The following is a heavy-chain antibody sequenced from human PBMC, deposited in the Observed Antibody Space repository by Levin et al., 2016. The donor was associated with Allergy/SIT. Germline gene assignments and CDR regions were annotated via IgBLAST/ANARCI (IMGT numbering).Heavy chain of an antibody. CDR2: IYYSGST. D-gene: IGHD3-16*02. CDR3: ARDKSYPYGMDV. J-gene: IGHJ6*02. Sequence: SETLSLTCTVSGGSISSYYWSWIRQPPGKGLEWIGYIYYSGSTNYNPSLKSRVTISVDTSKNQFSLKLSSVTAADTAVYYCARDKSYPYGMDVWGQGTTVTVSS. CDR1: GGSISSYY. V-gene: IGHV4-59*01.